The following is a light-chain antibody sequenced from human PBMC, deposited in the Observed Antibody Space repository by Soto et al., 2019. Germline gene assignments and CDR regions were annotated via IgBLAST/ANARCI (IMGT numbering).Light chain of an antibody. Sequence: QSVLTQPPSASGTPGQRVTISCSGSSSNIGSNYVYWYQQLPGTVPQLLIYRNSERPSGVPDRFSGSKSGTSASLAISGLQSEDEADYYCAAWDGSMSAVVFGGGTKLTVL. CDR2: RNS. J-gene: IGLJ2*01. CDR3: AAWDGSMSAVV. V-gene: IGLV1-47*01. CDR1: SSNIGSNY.